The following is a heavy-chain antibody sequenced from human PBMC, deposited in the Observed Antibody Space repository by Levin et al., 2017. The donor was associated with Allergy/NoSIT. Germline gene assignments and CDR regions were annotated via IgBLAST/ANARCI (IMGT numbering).Heavy chain of an antibody. Sequence: QSGGSLRLSCAASGFTFGKYAMSWVRQAPGKGLEWVSAISRRGVNTFYADSVKGRFTISRDNSKNTLYLQMNSLRAEDTALYYCVKERNYTNTGEDWGQGTLVTVSS. J-gene: IGHJ4*02. CDR2: ISRRGVNT. CDR3: VKERNYTNTGED. V-gene: IGHV3-23*01. CDR1: GFTFGKYA. D-gene: IGHD2-2*02.